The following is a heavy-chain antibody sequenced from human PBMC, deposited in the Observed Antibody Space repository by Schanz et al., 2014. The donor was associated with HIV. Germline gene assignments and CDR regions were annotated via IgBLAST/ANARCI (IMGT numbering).Heavy chain of an antibody. V-gene: IGHV3-33*06. D-gene: IGHD4-17*01. CDR2: IWYDGSNK. CDR1: GFTFSSYG. CDR3: AKSRGDSWPYGMDV. J-gene: IGHJ6*02. Sequence: QVQLVESGGGVVQPGRSLRLSCAASGFTFSSYGMHWVRQAPGKGLEWVAVIWYDGSNKYYADSVKGRVTISRDNSKTTLYLQMNSLRAEDTAVYYCAKSRGDSWPYGMDVWGQGTTVTVSS.